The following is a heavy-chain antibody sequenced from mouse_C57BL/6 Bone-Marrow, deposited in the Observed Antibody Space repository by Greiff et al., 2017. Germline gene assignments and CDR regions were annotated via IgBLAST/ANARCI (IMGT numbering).Heavy chain of an antibody. V-gene: IGHV5-12*01. CDR1: GFTFSDYY. D-gene: IGHD2-4*01. J-gene: IGHJ4*01. CDR3: ARHVYYDYHYAMDY. CDR2: LSNGGGST. Sequence: EVTLVESGGGLVQPGGSLKLSCAASGFTFSDYYMYWVRQTPEKRLEWVAYLSNGGGSTYYTDTVKGRFTISRDNAKNTLYLQMSRLKSEDTAMYYCARHVYYDYHYAMDYWGQGTSVTVSS.